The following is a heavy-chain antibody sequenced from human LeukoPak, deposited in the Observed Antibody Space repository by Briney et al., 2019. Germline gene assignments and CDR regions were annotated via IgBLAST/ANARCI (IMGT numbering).Heavy chain of an antibody. CDR1: GGSISSGSYY. V-gene: IGHV4-61*02. Sequence: SETLSLTCTVSGGSISSGSYYWSWIRQPAGKGLEWIGRIYTSGSTNYNPSLKSRVTISVDTSKNQFSLKLSSVTAADTAVYYCARVTGIGYYYYYMDVWGKGTTVTVSS. CDR2: IYTSGST. D-gene: IGHD1-20*01. J-gene: IGHJ6*03. CDR3: ARVTGIGYYYYYMDV.